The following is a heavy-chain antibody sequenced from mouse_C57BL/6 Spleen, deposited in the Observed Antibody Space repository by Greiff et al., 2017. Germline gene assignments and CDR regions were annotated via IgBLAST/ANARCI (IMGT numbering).Heavy chain of an antibody. V-gene: IGHV1-15*01. CDR1: GYTFTDYE. CDR3: TRGKKKDYFDY. Sequence: QVQLKQSGAELVRPGASVTLSCKASGYTFTDYEMHWVKQTPVHGLEWIGAIDPETGGTAYNQKFKGKAILTADKSSSTAYMELRSLTSEDSAVYYCTRGKKKDYFDYWGQGTTLTVSS. J-gene: IGHJ2*01. CDR2: IDPETGGT.